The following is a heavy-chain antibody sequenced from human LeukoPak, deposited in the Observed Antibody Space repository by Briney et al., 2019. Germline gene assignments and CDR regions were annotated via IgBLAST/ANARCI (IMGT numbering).Heavy chain of an antibody. V-gene: IGHV3-30*02. CDR2: IRNDGSMK. CDR3: AKDRDITMVRGVIGYFDY. D-gene: IGHD3-10*01. CDR1: GFIFSNYG. J-gene: IGHJ4*02. Sequence: PGGSLRLSCAASGFIFSNYGMHWVRQTPAKGLEWVAFIRNDGSMKYYADSVKGRFTISRDNSKNTLYLQMNSLRAEDTAVYYCAKDRDITMVRGVIGYFDYWGQGTLVTVSS.